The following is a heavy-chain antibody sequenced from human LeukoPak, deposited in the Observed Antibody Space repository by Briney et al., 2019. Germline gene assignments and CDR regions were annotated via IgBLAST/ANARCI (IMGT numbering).Heavy chain of an antibody. Sequence: LSLTCVVSGDSISSGGYSWSWIRQTPGKGLEWVSYISSSGSTIYYADSVKGRFTISRDNAKNSLYLQMNSLRAEDTAVYYCARDLVVRGRWSWFDPWGQGTLVTVSS. CDR1: GDSISSGGYS. J-gene: IGHJ5*02. CDR2: ISSSGSTI. CDR3: ARDLVVRGRWSWFDP. D-gene: IGHD3-10*01. V-gene: IGHV3-11*04.